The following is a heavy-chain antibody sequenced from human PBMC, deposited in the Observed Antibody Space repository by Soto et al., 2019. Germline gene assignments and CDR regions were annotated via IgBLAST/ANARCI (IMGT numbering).Heavy chain of an antibody. J-gene: IGHJ6*02. CDR3: ARIWGPYYYYGMDV. Sequence: QVTLKESGPVLVKPTETLTLTCTVSGFSLSNARMGVSWIRQPPGKALEWLAHIFSNDEKSYSTSLKSRLTIXXXTXXSQVVLNMTNMDPVDTATYYCARIWGPYYYYGMDVWGQGTTVTVSS. CDR1: GFSLSNARMG. CDR2: IFSNDEK. V-gene: IGHV2-26*01. D-gene: IGHD7-27*01.